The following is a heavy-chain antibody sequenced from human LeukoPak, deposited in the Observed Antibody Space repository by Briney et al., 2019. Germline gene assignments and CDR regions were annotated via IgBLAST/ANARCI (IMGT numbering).Heavy chain of an antibody. CDR3: ARDSHYYDPGGYYSRGEYYHHGMDA. Sequence: GGSLRLSCVVSGFTFRTYAMHWVRQAPGKGLEWVAVVSYDGSNKYYPHSVQGRFTISRDNSRNALHLQMNSLRAEDTAVYYCARDSHYYDPGGYYSRGEYYHHGMDAWGQGTTVTASS. V-gene: IGHV3-30-3*01. J-gene: IGHJ6*02. CDR2: VSYDGSNK. CDR1: GFTFRTYA. D-gene: IGHD3-22*01.